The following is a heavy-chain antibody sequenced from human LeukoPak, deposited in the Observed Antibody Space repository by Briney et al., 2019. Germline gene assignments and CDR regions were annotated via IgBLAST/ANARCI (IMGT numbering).Heavy chain of an antibody. Sequence: GASVKVSCKASGYTFTSYGISWVRQAPGQGLEWMGWINPNSGGTNYAQKFQGRVTMTRDTSISTAYMELSRLGSDDTAVYYCARDMAATVVQRDAFDIWGQGTMVTVSS. J-gene: IGHJ3*02. V-gene: IGHV1-2*02. CDR2: INPNSGGT. D-gene: IGHD4-23*01. CDR3: ARDMAATVVQRDAFDI. CDR1: GYTFTSYG.